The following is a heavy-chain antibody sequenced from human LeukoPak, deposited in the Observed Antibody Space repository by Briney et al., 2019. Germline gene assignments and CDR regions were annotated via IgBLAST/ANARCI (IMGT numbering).Heavy chain of an antibody. CDR2: ISGSGGST. D-gene: IGHD3-22*01. CDR3: AKGSSGDSSGTFDI. CDR1: RFTFSSYA. Sequence: GGSLRLSCAASRFTFSSYAMSWVRQAPGKGLEWVSAISGSGGSTHYADSVKGRFTISRDNSKNTLYLQMNSLRAEDTAVYYCAKGSSGDSSGTFDIWGQGTMVTVSS. V-gene: IGHV3-23*01. J-gene: IGHJ3*02.